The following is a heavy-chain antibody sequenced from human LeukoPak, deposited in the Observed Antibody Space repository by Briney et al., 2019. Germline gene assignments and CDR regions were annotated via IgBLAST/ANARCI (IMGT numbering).Heavy chain of an antibody. J-gene: IGHJ4*02. Sequence: PSETLSLTCTVSGGSISSNYWSWIRPPPGNGLEWIGYIYYSGSTNYNPSLKRRVTISVDTSKNQFSLKLSSVTAADTAVYYCARGAPYGDYVDYWGQGTLVTVSS. D-gene: IGHD4-17*01. CDR2: IYYSGST. CDR1: GGSISSNY. V-gene: IGHV4-59*01. CDR3: ARGAPYGDYVDY.